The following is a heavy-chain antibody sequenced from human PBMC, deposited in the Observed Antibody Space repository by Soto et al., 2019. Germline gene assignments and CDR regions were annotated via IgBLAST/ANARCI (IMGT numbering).Heavy chain of an antibody. CDR2: LYSGST. CDR3: ATTRGIAVGGSFDY. D-gene: IGHD6-19*01. V-gene: IGHV4-39*01. Sequence: PYVTQSRTCPVSVVSISSKNFYWGWMRQSPGKGLEWIGTLYSGSTFSSLSLKKRVTISVDTSKNQVSLKLRSVAAADTAIYYCATTRGIAVGGSFDYWGQGIQVTVSS. J-gene: IGHJ4*02. CDR1: VVSISSKNFY.